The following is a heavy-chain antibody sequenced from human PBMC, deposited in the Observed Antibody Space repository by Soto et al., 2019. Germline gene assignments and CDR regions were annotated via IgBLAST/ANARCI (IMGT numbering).Heavy chain of an antibody. CDR3: ARRDDRFDY. V-gene: IGHV4-59*08. J-gene: IGHJ4*02. CDR1: GGSISSYY. CDR2: IHSSGST. Sequence: QVQVQESGPGLVKPSETLSLTCTVSGGSISSYYWSWIRQSPGKGLEWIGYIHSSGSTNYNPSLNSRVTMSVDTSKNQFLLNLSSVTAADTAVYYCARRDDRFDYWGQGTLVTVSS.